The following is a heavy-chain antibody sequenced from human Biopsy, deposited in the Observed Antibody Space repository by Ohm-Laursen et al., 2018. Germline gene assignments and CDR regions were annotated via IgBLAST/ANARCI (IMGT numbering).Heavy chain of an antibody. V-gene: IGHV4-59*12. CDR2: IYYSGST. Sequence: GTLSLTCSVSGYSMSTYYWSWIRQSPGKGLEWIGHIYYSGSTNYNPSLKSRVTISVDTSKNQFSLKLRSVTAADTAVYYCARAVDYYDPYYYYGLDVWGQGTTVTVSS. J-gene: IGHJ6*02. D-gene: IGHD3-16*01. CDR1: GYSMSTYY. CDR3: ARAVDYYDPYYYYGLDV.